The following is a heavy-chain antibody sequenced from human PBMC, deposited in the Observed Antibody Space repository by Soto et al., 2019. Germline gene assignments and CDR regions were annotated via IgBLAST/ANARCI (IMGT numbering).Heavy chain of an antibody. CDR2: IMPIFGPA. D-gene: IGHD2-15*01. J-gene: IGHJ6*02. CDR1: GGTFSSYA. CDR3: ARSQGGSSSLDIYYYYYYGMDV. Sequence: QVQLVQSGAEVKKPGSSVKVSCKAPGGTFSSYAISWVRQAPGQGLEWMGGIMPIFGPANYAQKFQGRVTITADESTSTGYMELSSLRSEDTAVYYCARSQGGSSSLDIYYYYYYGMDVWGQGTTVTVSS. V-gene: IGHV1-69*01.